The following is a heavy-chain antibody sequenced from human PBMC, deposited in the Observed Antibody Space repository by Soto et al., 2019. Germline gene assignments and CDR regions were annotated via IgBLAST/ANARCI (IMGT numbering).Heavy chain of an antibody. Sequence: SSVKVSCKASGYTFTSYAMHWVRQAPGQRLEWMGWINAGNGNTKYSQKFQGRVTITKDTSASTAYMELSSLRSEDTAVYYCARDPGYCSSTSCYSYGMDVWGQGTTVTVSS. CDR3: ARDPGYCSSTSCYSYGMDV. D-gene: IGHD2-2*02. J-gene: IGHJ6*02. CDR2: INAGNGNT. V-gene: IGHV1-3*01. CDR1: GYTFTSYA.